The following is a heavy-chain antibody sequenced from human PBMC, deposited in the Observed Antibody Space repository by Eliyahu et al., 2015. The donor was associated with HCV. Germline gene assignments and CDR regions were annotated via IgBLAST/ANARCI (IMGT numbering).Heavy chain of an antibody. CDR1: GFSVSSHY. V-gene: IGHV3-66*01. Sequence: EVQLVESGGGLVQPGGSLRLSCAASGFSVSSHYMTWVRQAPGKGLEWVAFIYAGGSTFYADSVKGRFIISRDNSKNTMNLQMNSLRAEDTAVYYCARTLHSFSSESHFGYWGQGTLVAVSS. CDR3: ARTLHSFSSESHFGY. CDR2: IYAGGST. J-gene: IGHJ4*02. D-gene: IGHD3-10*01.